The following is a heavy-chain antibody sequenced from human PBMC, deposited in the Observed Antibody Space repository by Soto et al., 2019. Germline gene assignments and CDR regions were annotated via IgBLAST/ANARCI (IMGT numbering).Heavy chain of an antibody. CDR2: IYYSGST. D-gene: IGHD3-22*01. CDR3: ASLYDSAEIDY. CDR1: GGSISSGGYY. Sequence: SETLSLTCTVSGGSISSGGYYWSWIRQHPGKGLEWIGYIYYSGSTYYNPSLKSRVTISVDTSKNQFSLKLSSVTAADTAVYYCASLYDSAEIDYWGQGTLVTVSS. J-gene: IGHJ4*02. V-gene: IGHV4-31*03.